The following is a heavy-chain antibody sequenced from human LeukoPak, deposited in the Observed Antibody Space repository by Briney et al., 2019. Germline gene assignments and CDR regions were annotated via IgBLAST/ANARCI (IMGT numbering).Heavy chain of an antibody. J-gene: IGHJ6*02. CDR2: ISAYNGNT. Sequence: ASVKVSCKASGYTFTSYGISWVRQAPGQGLEWMEWISAYNGNTNYAQKLQGRVTMTTDTSTSTAYMELRSLRSDDTAVYYCARRGSYSSSWYGNYYYYGMGVWGQGTTVTVSS. CDR3: ARRGSYSSSWYGNYYYYGMGV. V-gene: IGHV1-18*01. D-gene: IGHD6-13*01. CDR1: GYTFTSYG.